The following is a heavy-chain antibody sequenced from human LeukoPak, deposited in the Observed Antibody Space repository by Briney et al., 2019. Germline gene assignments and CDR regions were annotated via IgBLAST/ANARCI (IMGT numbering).Heavy chain of an antibody. CDR1: GDSTSGYY. J-gene: IGHJ4*02. Sequence: PSETLSLTCTVPGDSTSGYYWSWIRQPAEKGLEWIGRIYTSGSANYNPSLKSRVTISVDTSKNQFSLRLKFVTAADTAVYYCAGLGGSRDFDYWGQGTLVTVSS. D-gene: IGHD3-16*01. V-gene: IGHV4-4*07. CDR2: IYTSGSA. CDR3: AGLGGSRDFDY.